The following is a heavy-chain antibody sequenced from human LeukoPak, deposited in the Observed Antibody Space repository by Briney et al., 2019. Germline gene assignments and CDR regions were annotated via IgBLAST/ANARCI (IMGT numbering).Heavy chain of an antibody. V-gene: IGHV4-4*07. D-gene: IGHD5-12*01. CDR3: ASGYDDLRFDY. J-gene: IGHJ4*02. Sequence: PETLSLTCTVSGGSISSYYWSWIRQSAGKGLEWIGRIYTSGNISYNPSLKSRVTMSVDTSKNQFSLKLSSVTAADTAVYYCASGYDDLRFDYWGQGTLVTVSS. CDR1: GGSISSYY. CDR2: IYTSGNI.